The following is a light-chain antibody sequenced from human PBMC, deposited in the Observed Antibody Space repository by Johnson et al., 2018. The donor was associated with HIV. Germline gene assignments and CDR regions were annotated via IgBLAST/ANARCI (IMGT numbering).Light chain of an antibody. J-gene: IGLJ1*01. Sequence: QSVLTQPPSVSAAPGQKVTIYCSGSRSSTGRNYASWYQQLPGTAPKLLIYDNYKRPSGIPDRFSGSKSCTSATLDITGLQTGDEADYYCATWDTSLSAGGVFGTGTKVTVL. CDR2: DNY. V-gene: IGLV1-51*01. CDR1: RSSTGRNY. CDR3: ATWDTSLSAGGV.